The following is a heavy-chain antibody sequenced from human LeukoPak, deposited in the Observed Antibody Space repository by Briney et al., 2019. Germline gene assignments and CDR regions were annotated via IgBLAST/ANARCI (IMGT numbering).Heavy chain of an antibody. V-gene: IGHV3-43D*03. CDR1: GFTFDDYA. J-gene: IGHJ4*02. Sequence: PGGSLRLSCAASGFTFDDYAMHWVRQAPGKGLEWVSLISWDGGSTYYADSVKGRFTISRDNSKNSLYLQMNSLRAEDTALYYCAKDSGPGFLEWFPDHWGQGTLVTVSS. CDR2: ISWDGGST. D-gene: IGHD3-3*01. CDR3: AKDSGPGFLEWFPDH.